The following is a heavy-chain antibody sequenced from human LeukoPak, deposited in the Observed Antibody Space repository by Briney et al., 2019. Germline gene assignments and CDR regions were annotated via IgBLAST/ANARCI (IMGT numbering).Heavy chain of an antibody. V-gene: IGHV3-69-1*01. CDR1: GFRFSGYN. J-gene: IGHJ4*02. CDR2: ISSTTVI. Sequence: PGGSLRLSCAVSGFRFSGYNMNWVRQAPGKGLEWIAYISSTTVIYYADSVEGRFTVSRDNAHDSLYLQMSSLTLDDTAVYFCAREGDGSNSGFAYWGQGTLVTVSS. D-gene: IGHD4-11*01. CDR3: AREGDGSNSGFAY.